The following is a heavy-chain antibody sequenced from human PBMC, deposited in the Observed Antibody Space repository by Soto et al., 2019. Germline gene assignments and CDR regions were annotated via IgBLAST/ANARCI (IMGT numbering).Heavy chain of an antibody. CDR2: ISFDGDK. V-gene: IGHV3-30*03. CDR3: ARDYARGWCQF. J-gene: IGHJ4*02. CDR1: GFSFSNSG. D-gene: IGHD2-8*02. Sequence: PGGSLRLSCTASGFSFSNSGMQWVRQTPGKGLEWVALISFDGDKYYVDSVKGRFTISRDNPTNTVYLQMNRLRPEDTAVYYCARDYARGWCQFWGQGTLVTVCS.